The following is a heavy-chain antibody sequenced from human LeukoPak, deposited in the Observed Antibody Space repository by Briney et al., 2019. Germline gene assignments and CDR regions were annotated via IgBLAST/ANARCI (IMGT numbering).Heavy chain of an antibody. V-gene: IGHV4-4*07. CDR2: IYTSGST. D-gene: IGHD4-17*01. CDR3: ARVQLTTVTGYFDY. CDR1: GGSISSYY. Sequence: SDTLSLTCTVSGGSISSYYWRWIRQPAGKGLEWIGRIYTSGSTNYNPSLKSRVTMSVDTSKNQFSLKLSSETAADTAVYYCARVQLTTVTGYFDYWGQGTLVTVSS. J-gene: IGHJ4*02.